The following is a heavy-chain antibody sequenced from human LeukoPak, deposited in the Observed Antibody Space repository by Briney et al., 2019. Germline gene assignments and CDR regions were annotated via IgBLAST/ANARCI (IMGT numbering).Heavy chain of an antibody. D-gene: IGHD1-26*01. CDR1: GFTFSNYG. Sequence: GGSLRLSCAASGFTFSNYGMSWVRQAPGKGLEWVSLISNSGGSTYYADSVKGRFTISRDSSKNTLYLQMNSLRAEDTAVYYCAKGGKWDVTPFDYWGQGTLVTVSS. J-gene: IGHJ4*02. CDR3: AKGGKWDVTPFDY. V-gene: IGHV3-23*01. CDR2: ISNSGGST.